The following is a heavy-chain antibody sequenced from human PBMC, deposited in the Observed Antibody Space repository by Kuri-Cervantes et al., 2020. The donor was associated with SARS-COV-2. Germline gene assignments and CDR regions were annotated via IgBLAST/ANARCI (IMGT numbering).Heavy chain of an antibody. CDR3: AKEGGDGDYADYYFDY. D-gene: IGHD4-17*01. J-gene: IGHJ4*02. CDR2: ISGSGGST. Sequence: GGSLRLSCAASGFTFSSYAMSWVRQAPGKGLEWVSAISGSGGSTYYADYVEGRFTISRDNSKNTLYLQTNSLRAEDTAVYYCAKEGGDGDYADYYFDYWGQGTLVTVSS. V-gene: IGHV3-23*01. CDR1: GFTFSSYA.